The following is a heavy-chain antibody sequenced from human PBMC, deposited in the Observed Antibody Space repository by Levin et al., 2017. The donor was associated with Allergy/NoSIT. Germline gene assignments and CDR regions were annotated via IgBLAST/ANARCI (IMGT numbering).Heavy chain of an antibody. CDR2: ISYDGSNK. V-gene: IGHV3-30-3*01. CDR3: AREEATVVENWFDP. Sequence: GGSLRLSCAASGFTFSSYAMRWVRQAPGKGLEWVAVISYDGSNKYYADSVKGRFTISRDNSKNTLYLQMNSLRAEDTAVYYCAREEATVVENWFDPWGQGTLVTVSS. D-gene: IGHD4-17*01. CDR1: GFTFSSYA. J-gene: IGHJ5*02.